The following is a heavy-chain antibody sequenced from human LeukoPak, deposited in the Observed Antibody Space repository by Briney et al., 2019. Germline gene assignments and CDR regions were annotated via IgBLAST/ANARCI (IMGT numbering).Heavy chain of an antibody. D-gene: IGHD4-17*01. CDR1: GVSIRSYY. CDR2: IYYSGST. Sequence: SSETLSLTCIVSGVSIRSYYWSWIRQPPGKGLEWIGYIYYSGSTNYNPSLKSRVSISSDTSKNQFSLELSSVTAADTAVYYCARLKATVSIHAYFDSWGQGTLVTVSS. CDR3: ARLKATVSIHAYFDS. J-gene: IGHJ4*02. V-gene: IGHV4-59*01.